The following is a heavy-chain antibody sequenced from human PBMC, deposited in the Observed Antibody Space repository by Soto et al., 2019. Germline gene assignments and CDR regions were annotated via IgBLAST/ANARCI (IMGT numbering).Heavy chain of an antibody. Sequence: SLRLSCTASGFTFGDCAMIWLRQAAANGRACVGFIRSKSYGGTKEYAESAKCRYTRSRDDSKSIAYLQMNSLNTEDPAVYYCNANILAGYCNGYYYYGMDVWGQGTTVTVYS. CDR2: IRSKSYGGTK. V-gene: IGHV3-49*03. J-gene: IGHJ6*02. CDR3: NANILAGYCNGYYYYGMDV. D-gene: IGHD3-9*01. CDR1: GFTFGDCA.